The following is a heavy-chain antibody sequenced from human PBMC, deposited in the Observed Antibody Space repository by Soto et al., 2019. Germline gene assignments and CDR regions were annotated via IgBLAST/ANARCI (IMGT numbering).Heavy chain of an antibody. CDR2: INAANGDT. J-gene: IGHJ5*02. Sequence: ASVKVSCKASGYTFTSYGIHWVRQAPGQRLEWMGWINAANGDTKYSPKLQGRVTITRDTSASTAYMELSSLRSEDTAVYYCVRRHVSATGIDWFDPWGQGTLVTVSS. CDR3: VRRHVSATGIDWFDP. CDR1: GYTFTSYG. V-gene: IGHV1-3*01. D-gene: IGHD6-13*01.